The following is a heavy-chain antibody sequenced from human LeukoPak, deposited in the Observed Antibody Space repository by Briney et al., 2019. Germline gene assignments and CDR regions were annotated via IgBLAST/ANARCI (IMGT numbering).Heavy chain of an antibody. J-gene: IGHJ4*02. D-gene: IGHD1-26*01. CDR1: GFTFDDYA. CDR3: ASGGSYRSYYFDY. CDR2: ISWNSGSI. V-gene: IGHV3-9*01. Sequence: GGSLRLSCAASGFTFDDYAMHWVRQAPGKGLEWVSGISWNSGSIGYADSVKGRFTISRDNAKNSLYLQMNSLRAEDTAVYYCASGGSYRSYYFDYWGQGTLVTVSS.